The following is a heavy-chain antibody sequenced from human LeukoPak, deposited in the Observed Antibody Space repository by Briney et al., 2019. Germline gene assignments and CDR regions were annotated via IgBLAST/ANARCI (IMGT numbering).Heavy chain of an antibody. J-gene: IGHJ6*03. D-gene: IGHD2-2*02. CDR2: IKQDGSEK. CDR3: AKETVVPAAITKYYYYYMDV. V-gene: IGHV3-7*01. Sequence: GGSLRLSCAASGFTFSSYWMSWVRQAPGKGLEWVANIKQDGSEKYYVDSVKGRFTISRDNSKNTLYLQMNSLRAEDTAVYYCAKETVVPAAITKYYYYYMDVWGKGTTVTVSS. CDR1: GFTFSSYW.